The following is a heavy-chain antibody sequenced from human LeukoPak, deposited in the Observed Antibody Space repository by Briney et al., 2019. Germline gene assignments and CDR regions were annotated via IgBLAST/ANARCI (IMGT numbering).Heavy chain of an antibody. CDR2: IHPNSGGT. CDR1: GYTFTGYY. D-gene: IGHD3-10*01. CDR3: ARGLRMVRGVIKGWFDP. Sequence: ASVKVSCKASGYTFTGYYMHWVRQAPGQGLEWMGWIHPNSGGTNYAQKFQGRVTMTRDTSISTAYMELSRLRSDDTAVYYCARGLRMVRGVIKGWFDPWGQGTLVTVSS. J-gene: IGHJ5*02. V-gene: IGHV1-2*02.